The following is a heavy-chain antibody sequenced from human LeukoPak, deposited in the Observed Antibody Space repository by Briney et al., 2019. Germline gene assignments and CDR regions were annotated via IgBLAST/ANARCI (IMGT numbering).Heavy chain of an antibody. CDR1: GGSISSGSYY. V-gene: IGHV4-61*02. Sequence: SQTLSLTCTVSGGSISSGSYYWSWIRQPAGKGLEWIGRIYTSGSTNYNPSLKSRLTISVDTSKNQFSLKLSSVAAADAAVYYCATDGGNSYYYYYMDVWGKGTTVTVSS. J-gene: IGHJ6*03. D-gene: IGHD4-23*01. CDR2: IYTSGST. CDR3: ATDGGNSYYYYYMDV.